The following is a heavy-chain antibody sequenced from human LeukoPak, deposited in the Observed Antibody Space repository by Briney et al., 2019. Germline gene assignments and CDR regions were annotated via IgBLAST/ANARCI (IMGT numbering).Heavy chain of an antibody. CDR2: ISSSSSYI. J-gene: IGHJ4*02. V-gene: IGHV3-21*01. CDR1: GFTFSSYS. D-gene: IGHD3-22*01. Sequence: KAGGSLRLSCAASGFTFSSYSMNWVRQAPGKGLEWVSSISSSSSYIYYADSVKGRFTISRDNAKNSLYLQMNSLRAEDTAVYYCARVSLDYDSSGYPLDYWGQGTLVTVSS. CDR3: ARVSLDYDSSGYPLDY.